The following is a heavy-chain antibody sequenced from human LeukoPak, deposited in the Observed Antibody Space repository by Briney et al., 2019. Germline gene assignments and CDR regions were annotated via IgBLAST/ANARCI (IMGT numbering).Heavy chain of an antibody. D-gene: IGHD3-10*01. CDR1: GGSISSYY. V-gene: IGHV4-59*08. J-gene: IGHJ5*02. CDR3: ARQKIPSYWFDP. CDR2: IYYSGST. Sequence: SETLSLTCTVSGGSISSYYWSWLRQPPGKGLEWIGYIYYSGSTNYNPSLKSRVTISVDTSKNQFSLKLSSVTAADTAVYYCARQKIPSYWFDPWGQGTLVTVSS.